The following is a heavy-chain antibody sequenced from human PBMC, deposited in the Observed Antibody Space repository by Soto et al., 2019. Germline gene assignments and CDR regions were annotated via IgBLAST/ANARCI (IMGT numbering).Heavy chain of an antibody. V-gene: IGHV3-15*07. CDR2: IKSKIDGGTT. D-gene: IGHD3-9*01. CDR3: TTDSLFTGQLVRMDN. J-gene: IGHJ4*01. CDR1: GFSFSDAW. Sequence: PGGSLRLSCAASGFSFSDAWINWVRQAPGKGLEWVGRIKSKIDGGTTDFAAPVKGRFAITRDDSRDMVYMEIYSLKTDDTAVYYCTTDSLFTGQLVRMDNWGHGTLVTVSS.